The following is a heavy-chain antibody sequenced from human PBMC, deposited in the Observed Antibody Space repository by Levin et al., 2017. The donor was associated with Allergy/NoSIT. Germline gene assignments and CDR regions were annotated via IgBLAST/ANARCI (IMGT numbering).Heavy chain of an antibody. J-gene: IGHJ5*02. CDR1: GFTFSTYT. V-gene: IGHV3-21*01. CDR3: ARDTYSSGLYWFDP. Sequence: GGSLRLSCAASGFTFSTYTMNWVRQAPGKGLEWVSSISNSGSYIYYADSVKGRFTISRDNAKNSLFLQMNSLRAEDTAVYYCARDTYSSGLYWFDPWGQGTLVTVSS. CDR2: ISNSGSYI. D-gene: IGHD6-19*01.